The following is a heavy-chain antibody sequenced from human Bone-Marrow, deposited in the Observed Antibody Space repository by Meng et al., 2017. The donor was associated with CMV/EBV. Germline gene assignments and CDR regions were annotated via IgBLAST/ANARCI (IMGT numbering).Heavy chain of an antibody. CDR3: ARVSGLVDCFDY. V-gene: IGHV1-18*01. CDR2: ISGYNGHT. J-gene: IGHJ4*02. D-gene: IGHD6-6*01. CDR1: GYTFPSYG. Sequence: SCKTSGYTFPSYGISWVRQAPGQGLEWMGWISGYNGHTNYAQKFQGRVTMTTDTSTSTAYMELRSLRSDDTATYYCARVSGLVDCFDYWGQGTLVTVSS.